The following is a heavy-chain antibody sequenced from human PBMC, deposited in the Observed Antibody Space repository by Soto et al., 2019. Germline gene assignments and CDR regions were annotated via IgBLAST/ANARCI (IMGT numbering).Heavy chain of an antibody. Sequence: QVQLQESGPGLVKPSQTLSLTCTVSGGSTRTDGNYWSWIRQHPGKGLEWIGYIHYSGSTYYNPSLKSRVTISVDTSKNQFSLKLSSVTAADTAVYYCARADSGVHEYFDLWGRGTLVTVSS. V-gene: IGHV4-31*03. CDR3: ARADSGVHEYFDL. J-gene: IGHJ2*01. CDR2: IHYSGST. D-gene: IGHD3-3*01. CDR1: GGSTRTDGNY.